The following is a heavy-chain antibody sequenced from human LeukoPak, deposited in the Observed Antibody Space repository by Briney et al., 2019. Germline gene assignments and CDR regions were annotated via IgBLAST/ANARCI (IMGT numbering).Heavy chain of an antibody. CDR1: GFTFSSYG. CDR3: ARDARYCSGGSCYWPDY. D-gene: IGHD2-15*01. Sequence: GSLRLSCSASGFTFSSYGMHWVRQAPGKGLEWVAVIWYDGSNKYYADSVKGRFTIPRDNSKNTLYLQMNSLRAEDTAVYYCARDARYCSGGSCYWPDYWGQGTLVTVSS. V-gene: IGHV3-33*01. CDR2: IWYDGSNK. J-gene: IGHJ4*02.